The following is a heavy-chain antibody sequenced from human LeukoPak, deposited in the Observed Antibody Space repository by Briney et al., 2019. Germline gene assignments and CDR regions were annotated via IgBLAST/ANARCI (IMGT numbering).Heavy chain of an antibody. V-gene: IGHV4-61*02. CDR3: ARERQGWWLDS. CDR2: IYSSGRT. D-gene: IGHD5-24*01. Sequence: SETLSLTCTVSGGSISSGSYYWSWIRQPAGKGLEWIGRIYSSGRTDRTEYNSSLKSRVTLSIDTSKNQFYLKLSSVTAADTALYYCARERQGWWLDSWGQGTLVTVSP. CDR1: GGSISSGSYY. J-gene: IGHJ5*01.